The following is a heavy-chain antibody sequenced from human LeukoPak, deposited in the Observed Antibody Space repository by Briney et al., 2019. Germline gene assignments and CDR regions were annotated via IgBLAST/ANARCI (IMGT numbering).Heavy chain of an antibody. CDR1: GYTFTSYG. V-gene: IGHV1-18*01. J-gene: IGHJ4*02. CDR3: ARSYYSGWPPGSSC. CDR2: ISAYNGNT. Sequence: ASVKVSCKASGYTFTSYGISWVRQAPGQGLEWMGWISAYNGNTNYAQKLQGRVTMTTDTSTSTAYMELRSLRSDDTAVYYCARSYYSGWPPGSSCWGQGTLVTVSS. D-gene: IGHD6-19*01.